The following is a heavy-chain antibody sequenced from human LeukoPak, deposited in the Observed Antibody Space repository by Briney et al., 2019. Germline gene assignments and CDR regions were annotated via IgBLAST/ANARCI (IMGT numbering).Heavy chain of an antibody. CDR2: IIPIFGTA. D-gene: IGHD4-17*01. V-gene: IGHV1-69*13. J-gene: IGHJ4*02. CDR1: GGTFSSYA. Sequence: RWASVKVSCKASGGTFSSYAISWVRQAPGQGLEWMGGIIPIFGTANYAQKFQGRVTITADESTSTAYMELSSLRSEDTAVYYCARDPGDYYGSWGQGTLVTVSS. CDR3: ARDPGDYYGS.